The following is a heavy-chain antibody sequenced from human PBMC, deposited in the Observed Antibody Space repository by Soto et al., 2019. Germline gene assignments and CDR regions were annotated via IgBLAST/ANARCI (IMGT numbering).Heavy chain of an antibody. CDR3: ARDRIGRSLSSSSGNYYYYYGMDV. V-gene: IGHV1-69*13. CDR1: GGTFSSYA. CDR2: IIPIFGTA. Sequence: SVKVSCKASGGTFSSYAISWVRQAPGQGLEWMGGIIPIFGTANYAQKFQGRVTITADESTSTAYMELSSLRSEDTAVYYCARDRIGRSLSSSSGNYYYYYGMDVWGQGTTVTVSS. D-gene: IGHD6-6*01. J-gene: IGHJ6*02.